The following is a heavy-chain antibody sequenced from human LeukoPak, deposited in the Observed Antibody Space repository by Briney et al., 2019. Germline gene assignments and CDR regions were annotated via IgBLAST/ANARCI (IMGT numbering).Heavy chain of an antibody. CDR2: ISGSGGST. CDR3: AKDGVIAARPYYFDY. CDR1: GFTFSSYS. D-gene: IGHD6-6*01. Sequence: PGRSLRLSCAASGFTFSSYSMSWVRQAPGKGLEWVSAISGSGGSTYYADSVKGRFTISRDNSKNTLYLQMNSLRAEDTAVYYCAKDGVIAARPYYFDYWGQGTLVTVSS. V-gene: IGHV3-23*01. J-gene: IGHJ4*02.